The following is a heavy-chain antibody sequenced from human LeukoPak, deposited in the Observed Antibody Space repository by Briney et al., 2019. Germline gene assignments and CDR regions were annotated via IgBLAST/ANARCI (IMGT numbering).Heavy chain of an antibody. CDR1: GVTFTSYG. Sequence: ASVKVCCKASGVTFTSYGISWVRQAPGRGLEWMGWISAYNGNTNYAQKLQGRVTMTTDTSTSTAYMELRSLRSGDTAVYYCARDTSDYDPFDYWGQGTLVTVSS. CDR2: ISAYNGNT. CDR3: ARDTSDYDPFDY. D-gene: IGHD3-22*01. V-gene: IGHV1-18*01. J-gene: IGHJ4*02.